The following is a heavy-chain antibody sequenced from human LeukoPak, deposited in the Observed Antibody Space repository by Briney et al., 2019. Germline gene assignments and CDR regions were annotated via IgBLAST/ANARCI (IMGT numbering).Heavy chain of an antibody. V-gene: IGHV4-59*01. Sequence: PSETLSLTCTVSGGSISSYYWSWIRQPPGKGLEWIGYIYYSGSTNYNPSLKSRVTISVDTSKNQFSLKLSSVTAADTAVYYCGRVPADYVWGSYRGLAYGGREPLV. CDR1: GGSISSYY. J-gene: IGHJ4*02. D-gene: IGHD3-16*02. CDR2: IYYSGST. CDR3: GRVPADYVWGSYRGLAY.